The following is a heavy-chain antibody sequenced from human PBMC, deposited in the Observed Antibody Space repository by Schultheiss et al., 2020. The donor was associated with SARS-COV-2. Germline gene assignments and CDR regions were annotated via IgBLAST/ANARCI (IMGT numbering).Heavy chain of an antibody. CDR2: ISYAGSNK. CDR1: GFTFSSYG. J-gene: IGHJ6*02. CDR3: ARDQYMGWSYYRRYYYGMDV. D-gene: IGHD1-26*01. V-gene: IGHV3-30*03. Sequence: GGSLRLSCAASGFTFSSYGMHWVRQAPGKGLEWVAVISYAGSNKYYADSVKSRFTISRDNSKNTLYLQMNSLRAEDTAVYYCARDQYMGWSYYRRYYYGMDVWGQGTTVTVSS.